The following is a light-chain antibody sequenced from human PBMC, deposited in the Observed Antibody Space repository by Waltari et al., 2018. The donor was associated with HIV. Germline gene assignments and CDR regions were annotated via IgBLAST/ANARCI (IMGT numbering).Light chain of an antibody. CDR1: SLRTYS. J-gene: IGLJ2*01. V-gene: IGLV3-19*01. CDR2: GKN. Sequence: SSELTQDPAVSVALGQTVRITCQGDSLRTYSASWYQQKPGQAPLLVIYGKNNRPSVSPDRFSGSSAGNIASLTITGAQAEDEADYYCKSRDTSGLRLVVFGGGTKLTVL. CDR3: KSRDTSGLRLVV.